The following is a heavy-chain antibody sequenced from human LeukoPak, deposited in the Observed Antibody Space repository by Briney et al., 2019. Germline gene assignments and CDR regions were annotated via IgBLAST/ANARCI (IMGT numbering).Heavy chain of an antibody. D-gene: IGHD2/OR15-2a*01. CDR2: ISSSSTYI. J-gene: IGHJ4*02. CDR1: ELTFSSYS. CDR3: ARGHGWDSKSTISYFDF. V-gene: IGHV3-21*01. Sequence: PGGSLRLSCAPSELTFSSYSLNWVRQAPGKGLEWVSSISSSSTYIDYASSVKGRFTISRDDAKISLYLQMNSLRAEDTAVYYCARGHGWDSKSTISYFDFWGQGALVTVSS.